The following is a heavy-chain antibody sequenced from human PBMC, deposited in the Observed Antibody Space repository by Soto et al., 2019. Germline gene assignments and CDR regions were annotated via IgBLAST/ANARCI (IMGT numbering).Heavy chain of an antibody. CDR2: IYPVGPET. J-gene: IGHJ6*02. CDR1: GSSLTTYF. CDR3: SGRSMYSVGVYRMNL. Sequence: GESPKISPKDSGSSLTTYFIGLVPQMPGKDLECVGIIYPVGPETTYRPSFQGQVTISADNASSTAYMQWSSVKASDTAIYSCSGRSMYSVGVYRMNLRGQGGTVTVSS. D-gene: IGHD3-22*01. V-gene: IGHV5-51*01.